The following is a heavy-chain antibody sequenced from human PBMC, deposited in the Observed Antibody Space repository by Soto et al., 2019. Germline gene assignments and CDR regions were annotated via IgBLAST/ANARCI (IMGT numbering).Heavy chain of an antibody. Sequence: QVQLVESGGGVVQPGRSLRLSCVASGFSFSFASHALNWLGQAPGKVLERVAVISFDGGNKFYADSVKGRFTISRDNTKHTLDLVMSSFKPDLTAVYYRAKSAAAALAYLDSWGQGTLVSVYS. J-gene: IGHJ4*02. CDR3: AKSAAAALAYLDS. D-gene: IGHD6-25*01. CDR2: ISFDGGNK. CDR1: GFSFSFASHA. V-gene: IGHV3-30-3*02.